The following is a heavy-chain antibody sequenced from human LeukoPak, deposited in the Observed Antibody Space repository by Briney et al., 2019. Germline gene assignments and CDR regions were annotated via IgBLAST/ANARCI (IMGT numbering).Heavy chain of an antibody. Sequence: SETLSLTCAVYGGSFSGYYWSWIRQPPGKGLEWIGEINHSGSTNYNPSLKSRVTISVDTSKNQFSLKLSSVTAADTAVYYCARDSRWFDPWGQGTLVTVSS. V-gene: IGHV4-34*01. CDR1: GGSFSGYY. D-gene: IGHD2-15*01. CDR3: ARDSRWFDP. J-gene: IGHJ5*02. CDR2: INHSGST.